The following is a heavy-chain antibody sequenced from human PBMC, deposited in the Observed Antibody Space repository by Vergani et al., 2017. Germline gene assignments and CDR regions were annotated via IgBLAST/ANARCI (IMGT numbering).Heavy chain of an antibody. J-gene: IGHJ6*02. CDR3: AEVMVRGKPGFGMDV. D-gene: IGHD3-10*01. CDR2: ISYDGSNK. CDR1: GFTFSSYG. V-gene: IGHV3-30*03. Sequence: QVQLVESGGGVVQPGRSLRLSCAASGFTFSSYGMHWVRQAPGKGLEWVAVISYDGSNKYYADSVKGRFTISRDNSKNTLYLQMTNLRAEDTAVNYCAEVMVRGKPGFGMDVWGQGTTVTGSS.